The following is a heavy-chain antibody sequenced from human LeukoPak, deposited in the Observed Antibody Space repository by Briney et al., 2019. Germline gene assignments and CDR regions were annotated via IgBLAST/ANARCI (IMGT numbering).Heavy chain of an antibody. CDR2: IKSKANIGTT. D-gene: IGHD7-27*01. J-gene: IGHJ6*03. V-gene: IGHV3-15*03. Sequence: GRSLRISCEASGFTFSNAWMSWIRRAPGKGLEWVGRIKSKANIGTTDYTATVQCTFTIANVDSKNTLYLQKNSLKTEDTAVDYCTTGTHLGTYYYYYYYMDVWGKGNTVTVFS. CDR1: GFTFSNAW. CDR3: TTGTHLGTYYYYYYYMDV.